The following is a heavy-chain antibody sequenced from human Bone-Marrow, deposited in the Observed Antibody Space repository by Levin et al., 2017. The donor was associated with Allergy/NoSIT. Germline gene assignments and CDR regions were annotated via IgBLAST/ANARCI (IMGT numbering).Heavy chain of an antibody. J-gene: IGHJ2*01. D-gene: IGHD4-23*01. CDR3: ARDTGYGNNYYFDL. V-gene: IGHV4-4*07. Sequence: SETLSLTCTVSSDSLSGYYWAWIRQSAGTGLQWLGRVFLTGTTDYNPSLRGRLSISVDTSKKQFSLHLDSVTAADTAVYFCARDTGYGNNYYFDLWGRGILVTVSS. CDR1: SDSLSGYY. CDR2: VFLTGTT.